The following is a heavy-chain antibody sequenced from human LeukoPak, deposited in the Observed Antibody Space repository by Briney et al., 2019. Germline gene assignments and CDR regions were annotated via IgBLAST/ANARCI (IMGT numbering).Heavy chain of an antibody. J-gene: IGHJ4*02. D-gene: IGHD6-6*01. Sequence: GGSLRLSCAASGFTLSNYWMNWARQAPGKGLEWVANIKQDGSEKYYVDSVKGRFTISRDNAKNSLYLQMNSLRAEDTAVYYCARGSNSALDYWGQGTLVTVSS. V-gene: IGHV3-7*04. CDR1: GFTLSNYW. CDR2: IKQDGSEK. CDR3: ARGSNSALDY.